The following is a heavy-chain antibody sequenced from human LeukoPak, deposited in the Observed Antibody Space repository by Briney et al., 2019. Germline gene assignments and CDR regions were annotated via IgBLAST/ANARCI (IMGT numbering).Heavy chain of an antibody. CDR2: IIPILGIA. J-gene: IGHJ6*02. D-gene: IGHD6-19*01. CDR1: GGTFSSYA. V-gene: IGHV1-69*04. CDR3: ARDYVSQWLVRDYYYGMDV. Sequence: GASVKVSGKASGGTFSSYAISWVRQAPGQGLEWMGRIIPILGIANYAQKFQGRVTITADKSTSTAYMELSSLRSEDTAVYYCARDYVSQWLVRDYYYGMDVWGQGTTVTVSS.